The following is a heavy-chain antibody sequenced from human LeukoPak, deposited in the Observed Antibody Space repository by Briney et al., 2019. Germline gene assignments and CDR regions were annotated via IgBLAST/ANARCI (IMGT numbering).Heavy chain of an antibody. V-gene: IGHV4-39*07. CDR3: ARHGSWNKPEHNWFDP. Sequence: PSETLSLICTVSGGSISSSSYYWGWIRQPPGKGLEWIGSIYYSGSTYYNPSLKSRVTISVDTSQNQFSLKLSSVTAADTAVYYCARHGSWNKPEHNWFDPWGQGTLVTVSS. D-gene: IGHD3-10*01. CDR2: IYYSGST. J-gene: IGHJ5*02. CDR1: GGSISSSSYY.